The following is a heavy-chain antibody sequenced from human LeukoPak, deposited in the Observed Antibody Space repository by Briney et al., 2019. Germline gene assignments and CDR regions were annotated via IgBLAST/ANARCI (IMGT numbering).Heavy chain of an antibody. CDR3: ARATTVTTPADY. Sequence: PSETLSLTCTVSGGSISSGAYYWSWIRQHPGNGLEWIGYIYYSGSTYYNPSLKSRVTISLDTSKNQFSLKLSSVTAADTAVYYCARATTVTTPADYWGQGTLVTVSS. CDR2: IYYSGST. D-gene: IGHD4-17*01. J-gene: IGHJ4*02. V-gene: IGHV4-31*03. CDR1: GGSISSGAYY.